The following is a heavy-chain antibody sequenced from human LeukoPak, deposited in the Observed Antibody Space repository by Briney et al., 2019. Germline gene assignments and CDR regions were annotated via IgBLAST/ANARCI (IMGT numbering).Heavy chain of an antibody. V-gene: IGHV3-66*01. D-gene: IGHD3-10*01. CDR3: AREDLSGTYYNDY. Sequence: GGSLRLSCAAFGFTVSTNYMSWVRQAPGKGLEWVSVIYSGGSTYYAESVKGRFTISRDNFKNTVYLQMHSLRAEDTAVYYCAREDLSGTYYNDYWGQGTLVTVSS. CDR2: IYSGGST. CDR1: GFTVSTNY. J-gene: IGHJ4*02.